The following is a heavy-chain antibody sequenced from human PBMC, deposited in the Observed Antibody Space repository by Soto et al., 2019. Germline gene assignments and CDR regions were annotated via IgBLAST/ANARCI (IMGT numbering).Heavy chain of an antibody. J-gene: IGHJ6*01. D-gene: IGHD2-2*02. CDR3: SRSMWVVQAAIEGQWYSYYYGRD. V-gene: IGHV1-69*06. CDR1: GGTFSSYA. Sequence: SVNVSCPASGGTFSSYAISWLRQAPGQGLEWMGGIIPIFGTANYAQKFQGRVTITADKSTSTAYMELSSLRSEDTAVYYGSRSMWVVQAAIEGQWYSYYYGRD. CDR2: IIPIFGTA.